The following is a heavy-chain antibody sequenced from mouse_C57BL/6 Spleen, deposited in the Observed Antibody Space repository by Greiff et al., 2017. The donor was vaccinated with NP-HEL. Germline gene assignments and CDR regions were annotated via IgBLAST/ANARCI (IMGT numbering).Heavy chain of an antibody. V-gene: IGHV14-4*01. J-gene: IGHJ3*01. CDR1: GFNIKDDY. CDR3: TTSPGGFAY. D-gene: IGHD4-1*01. CDR2: IDPENGDT. Sequence: EVQLQQSGAELVRPGASVKLSCTASGFNIKDDYMHWVKQRPEQGLEWIGWIDPENGDTEYASKFQGKATITADTSSNTAYLQLSSLTSEDTAVYYCTTSPGGFAYWGQGTLVTVSA.